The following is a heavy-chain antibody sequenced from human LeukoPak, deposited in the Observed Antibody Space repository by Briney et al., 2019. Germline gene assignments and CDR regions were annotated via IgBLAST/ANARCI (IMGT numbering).Heavy chain of an antibody. J-gene: IGHJ3*02. CDR2: IYHSGSI. Sequence: PSGTLSLTCAVSGGSISSSNWWSWVRQPPGKGLEWIGEIYHSGSINYNPSLKSRVTISVDKSKNQFSLKLSSVTAADTAVYYCARDPYCSSTSCYAENAFDIWGQGTMVTVSS. CDR3: ARDPYCSSTSCYAENAFDI. D-gene: IGHD2-2*01. V-gene: IGHV4-4*02. CDR1: GGSISSSNW.